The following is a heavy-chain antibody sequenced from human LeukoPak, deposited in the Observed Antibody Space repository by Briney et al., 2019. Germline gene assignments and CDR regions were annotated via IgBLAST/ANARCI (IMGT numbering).Heavy chain of an antibody. V-gene: IGHV3-74*01. CDR3: ARGGSPIYYYYMDV. CDR1: GFTFSSSW. Sequence: GGSLRLSCAASGFTFSSSWMHWVRQAPAEGLVWVSRINSDESRTSYADSVKGRFTISRDNAKNTLYLQMNSLRSEDTAVYFCARGGSPIYYYYMDVWGKGITVTISS. D-gene: IGHD3-10*01. CDR2: INSDESRT. J-gene: IGHJ6*03.